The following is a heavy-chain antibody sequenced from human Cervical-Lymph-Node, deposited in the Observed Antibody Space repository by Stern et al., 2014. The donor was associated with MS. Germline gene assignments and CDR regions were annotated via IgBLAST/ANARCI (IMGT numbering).Heavy chain of an antibody. J-gene: IGHJ4*02. V-gene: IGHV3-7*01. CDR3: ARDRRAFLDY. D-gene: IGHD2/OR15-2a*01. CDR2: KRQDGYAK. Sequence: EVQLEESGGGLVQPGGSLRLSCVASGFSFGTSWMSWVRQPPGRGLEWVANKRQDGYAKFYVDSVKGRFTISRDNARNSLYLQMNSLTVADTAVYYCARDRRAFLDYWGQGTHVAVSS. CDR1: GFSFGTSW.